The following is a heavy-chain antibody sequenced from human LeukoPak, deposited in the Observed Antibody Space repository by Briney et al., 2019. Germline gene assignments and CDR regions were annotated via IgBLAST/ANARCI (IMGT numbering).Heavy chain of an antibody. Sequence: SETLSLTCAVSGYSISSGYYWGWIRQPPGKGLEWIGSIYHSGSTYYNPSLKSRVTISVDTPKNQFSLKLSSVTAADTAVYYRARAPDGRFDPWGQGTLVTVSS. V-gene: IGHV4-38-2*01. CDR2: IYHSGST. J-gene: IGHJ5*02. D-gene: IGHD1-26*01. CDR1: GYSISSGYY. CDR3: ARAPDGRFDP.